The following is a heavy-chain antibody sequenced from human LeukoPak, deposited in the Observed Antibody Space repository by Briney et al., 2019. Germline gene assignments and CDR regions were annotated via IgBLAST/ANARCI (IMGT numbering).Heavy chain of an antibody. V-gene: IGHV4-59*01. D-gene: IGHD3-3*01. CDR1: GGSISSYY. Sequence: SETLSLTCTVSGGSISSYYWSWIRQPPGKGLECIGYIYYSGSTNYNPSLKSRVTISVDTSKNQFSLKLSSVTAADTAVYYCARVTTDFWSGYEYYYYYGMDVWGQGTTVTVSS. CDR2: IYYSGST. CDR3: ARVTTDFWSGYEYYYYYGMDV. J-gene: IGHJ6*02.